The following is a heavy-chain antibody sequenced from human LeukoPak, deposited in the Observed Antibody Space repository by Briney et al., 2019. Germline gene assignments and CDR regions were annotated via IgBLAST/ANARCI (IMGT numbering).Heavy chain of an antibody. Sequence: SGGSLTLSCAASGFTFSSYAMHWVRQAPGKGLEWVAVISYDGSNKYYADSVKGRFTISRDNSKHTLYLQMNSLRAEDTAVYYCASPPGNVLVVVAAEILYYWGQGTLVTVSS. CDR3: ASPPGNVLVVVAAEILYY. CDR1: GFTFSSYA. V-gene: IGHV3-30*04. CDR2: ISYDGSNK. J-gene: IGHJ4*02. D-gene: IGHD2-15*01.